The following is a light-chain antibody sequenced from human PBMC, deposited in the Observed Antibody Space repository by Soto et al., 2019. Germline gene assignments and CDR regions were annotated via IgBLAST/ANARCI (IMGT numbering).Light chain of an antibody. CDR2: EGN. CDR1: SSDVGSY. V-gene: IGLV2-23*01. CDR3: CSFAGSSTYTWV. J-gene: IGLJ3*02. Sequence: ALTQPASVSGSPGPSITISCTGTSSDVGSYVSWYQQHPGKATKLIIYEGNERPSGVSNRFSGSKSANTASLTISGLQAEDEGDYYCCSFAGSSTYTWVFGGGTKVTVL.